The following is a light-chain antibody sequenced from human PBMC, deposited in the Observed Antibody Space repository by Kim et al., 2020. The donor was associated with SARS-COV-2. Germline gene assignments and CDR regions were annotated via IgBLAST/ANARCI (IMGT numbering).Light chain of an antibody. CDR1: QTISGY. CDR2: AAS. Sequence: SASVGARDTITCRASQTISGYLNWYQQKPGKAPKVLIYAASSLRSGVPSRFSGGGSGTDFTLTINSLQPEDLATYYCQQSYSAPYTFGRGTKLEI. V-gene: IGKV1-39*01. CDR3: QQSYSAPYT. J-gene: IGKJ2*01.